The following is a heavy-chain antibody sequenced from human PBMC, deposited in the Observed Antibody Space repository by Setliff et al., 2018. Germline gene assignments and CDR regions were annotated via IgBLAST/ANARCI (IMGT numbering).Heavy chain of an antibody. V-gene: IGHV1-18*04. CDR2: MSPVYGIA. CDR1: AYAFTKYF. D-gene: IGHD2-8*02. J-gene: IGHJ5*02. CDR3: VRGPWPILVVSFPLDL. Sequence: SLQVSCQTSAYAFTKYFLHWVRQAPAQGLEWMGWMSPVYGIAHYARKFQGRDTLTADTSTTTSSLELASLRDDDTAVYYCVRGPWPILVVSFPLDLWGEGSLVTVSS.